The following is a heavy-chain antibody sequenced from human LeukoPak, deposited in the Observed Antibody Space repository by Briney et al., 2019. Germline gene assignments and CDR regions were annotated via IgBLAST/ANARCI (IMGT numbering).Heavy chain of an antibody. CDR3: ARRGGSGRSFDY. Sequence: SETLSLTCTVSGGSVNSGTYYWSWIRQPPGKGLVWIGYIYYTGTSNYNPALKSRLTISGDTSTHQFSLKLSSVTAADTAVYYCARRGGSGRSFDYGGQGTLVTVSS. V-gene: IGHV4-61*01. J-gene: IGHJ4*02. CDR2: IYYTGTS. D-gene: IGHD3-10*01. CDR1: GGSVNSGTYY.